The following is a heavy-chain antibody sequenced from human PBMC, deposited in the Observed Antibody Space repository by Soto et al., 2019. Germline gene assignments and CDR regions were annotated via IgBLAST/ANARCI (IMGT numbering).Heavy chain of an antibody. J-gene: IGHJ4*02. CDR1: GFTFSNYA. V-gene: IGHV3-30-3*01. CDR3: ARVPCAGSYCPSFDN. Sequence: QVQLVESGGGVVQPGRSLRLSCVASGFTFSNYAIHWVRQAPGKGLEWVTVISYEGSNKDYEDSAKGRFTISRDNSKNTVHLQMDSLRAEDTAVYYCARVPCAGSYCPSFDNWGQGTLVTVSS. D-gene: IGHD3-10*02. CDR2: ISYEGSNK.